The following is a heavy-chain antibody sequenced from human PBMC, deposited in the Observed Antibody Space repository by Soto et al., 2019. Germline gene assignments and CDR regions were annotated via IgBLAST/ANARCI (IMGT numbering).Heavy chain of an antibody. CDR3: ARDPCITRGPDS. CDR2: INAGNGNT. Sequence: QVQLVQSGAEVKKPGASVKVSCKASGYTFTSYAMHWVRQAPGQRLEWMGWINAGNGNTKYSQKFQGRVTITRDTSASTGDMELSSLRPEDTAVDYCARDPCITRGPDSWGRGTLVTASS. J-gene: IGHJ4*02. V-gene: IGHV1-3*01. D-gene: IGHD3-10*01. CDR1: GYTFTSYA.